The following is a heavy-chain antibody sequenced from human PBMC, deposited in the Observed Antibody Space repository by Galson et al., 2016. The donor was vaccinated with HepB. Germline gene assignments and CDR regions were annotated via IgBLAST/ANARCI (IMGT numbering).Heavy chain of an antibody. V-gene: IGHV3-30*18. D-gene: IGHD3-22*01. CDR1: GFTFSSYG. CDR2: ISYDGSDK. Sequence: SLRLSCAASGFTFSSYGMHWVRQAPGKGLEWVAVISYDGSDKYYADSVKGRFAISRDNSKNTLNLQMNSLRAEDTAVYYCAKDRRYYDSSGYFWEGYYYDGMDVWGQGPTVTVSS. CDR3: AKDRRYYDSSGYFWEGYYYDGMDV. J-gene: IGHJ6*02.